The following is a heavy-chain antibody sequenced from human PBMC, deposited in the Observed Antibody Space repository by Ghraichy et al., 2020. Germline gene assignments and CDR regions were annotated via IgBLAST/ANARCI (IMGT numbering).Heavy chain of an antibody. V-gene: IGHV3-23*01. CDR3: AKDRLPGSYYMGDAFDI. Sequence: GVLNISCAASGFTFSSYAMSWVRQAPGKGLEWVSAISGSGGSTYYADSVKGRFTISRDNSKNTLYLQMNSLRAEDTAVYYCAKDRLPGSYYMGDAFDIWGQGTMVTVSS. CDR1: GFTFSSYA. D-gene: IGHD1-26*01. CDR2: ISGSGGST. J-gene: IGHJ3*02.